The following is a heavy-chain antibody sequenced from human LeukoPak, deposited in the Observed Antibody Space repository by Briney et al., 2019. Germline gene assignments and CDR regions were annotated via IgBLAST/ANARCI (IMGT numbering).Heavy chain of an antibody. D-gene: IGHD2-21*02. CDR2: IDWDDDE. Sequence: SGPALVKPTQTLTLTCTFSGFSLSTPKMRVSWIRQPPGKALEWLARIDWDDDEFYSTSLKTRLTISKDTPKNQVVLTMTNMDPVDTATYYCARSTYCGGDCPFDYWGQGTLVTVSS. CDR1: GFSLSTPKMR. CDR3: ARSTYCGGDCPFDY. V-gene: IGHV2-70*04. J-gene: IGHJ4*02.